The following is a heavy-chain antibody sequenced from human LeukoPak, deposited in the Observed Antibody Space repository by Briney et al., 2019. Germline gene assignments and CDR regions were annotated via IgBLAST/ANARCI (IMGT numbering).Heavy chain of an antibody. CDR1: GGSISPYF. CDR2: IYHSGST. J-gene: IGHJ4*02. Sequence: SETLSLTCTVSGGSISPYFWSWIRQPPGKGLEWIAYIYHSGSTNYSPSLKSRATISVDTSKNQFSLKMTSVTAADTAVYYCARGGRAVAVPFDYWGQGTLVTVSS. D-gene: IGHD6-19*01. V-gene: IGHV4-59*08. CDR3: ARGGRAVAVPFDY.